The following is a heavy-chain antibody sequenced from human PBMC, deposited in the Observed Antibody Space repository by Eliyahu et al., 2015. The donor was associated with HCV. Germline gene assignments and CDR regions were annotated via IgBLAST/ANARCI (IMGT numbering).Heavy chain of an antibody. D-gene: IGHD6-13*01. Sequence: QVQLVESGGGVVQPGRSLRLSCAASGFXFSNYGMHWVHQAPGKGLEWVAVISYDGSNKYYADSMKGRFTISRDNSKNTLYLQMNSLRVEDTAVYYCAKEGQQLSYYFDYWGQGTLVTVSS. CDR2: ISYDGSNK. CDR1: GFXFSNYG. J-gene: IGHJ4*02. CDR3: AKEGQQLSYYFDY. V-gene: IGHV3-30*18.